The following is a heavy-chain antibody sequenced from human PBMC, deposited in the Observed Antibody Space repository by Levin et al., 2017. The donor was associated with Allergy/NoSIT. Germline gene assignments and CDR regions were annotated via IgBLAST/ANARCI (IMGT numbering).Heavy chain of an antibody. CDR1: GFTFSSYS. V-gene: IGHV3-21*01. Sequence: GGSLRLSCAASGFTFSSYSMNWVRQAPGKGLEWVSSISSSSSYIYYADSVKGRFTISRDNAKNSLYLQMNSLRAEDTAVYYCARELWFGELLRRAFDIWGQGTMVTVSS. CDR3: ARELWFGELLRRAFDI. J-gene: IGHJ3*02. CDR2: ISSSSSYI. D-gene: IGHD3-10*01.